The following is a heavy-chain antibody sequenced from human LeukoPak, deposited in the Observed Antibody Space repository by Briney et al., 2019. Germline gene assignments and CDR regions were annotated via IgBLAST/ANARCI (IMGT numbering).Heavy chain of an antibody. CDR3: TRGGGGSFPHY. CDR2: INRGGSK. CDR1: WFTVSIHF. V-gene: IGHV3-53*01. D-gene: IGHD2-21*01. Sequence: GGSLSLSCAASWFTVSIHFLSWVRQPPGKGLEWVSDINRGGSKYYADSVKGRFNISRDNSKNTLYLQMNSLRAEDTAVYYCTRGGGGSFPHYWGQGTLVTVSS. J-gene: IGHJ4*02.